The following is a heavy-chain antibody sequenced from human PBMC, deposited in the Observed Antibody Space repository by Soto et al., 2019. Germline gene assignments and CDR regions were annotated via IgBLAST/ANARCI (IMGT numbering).Heavy chain of an antibody. J-gene: IGHJ4*02. CDR3: AREAVEYYFDY. V-gene: IGHV3-30-3*01. CDR2: ISYDGSNK. Sequence: QVQLVESGGGVVQPGRSLRLSCAASGFTFSSYAMHWVRQAPGKGLEWVAVISYDGSNKYYADSVKGRFTISRDNSKNTLDLQMNSLRAEDTAVYYCAREAVEYYFDYWGQGTLVTVSS. D-gene: IGHD6-19*01. CDR1: GFTFSSYA.